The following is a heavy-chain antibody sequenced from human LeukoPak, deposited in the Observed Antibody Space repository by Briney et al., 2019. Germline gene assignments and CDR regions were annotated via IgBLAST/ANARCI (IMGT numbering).Heavy chain of an antibody. V-gene: IGHV4-59*01. CDR1: GGSISSYY. Sequence: SETLSLTCTVSGGSISSYYWSWIRQPPGKGLEWIGYIYYSGSTNYNPSLKSRVTISVDTSKNQFSLKLSSVTAADTAVYYCARVRTPDRYYYDGSGYYYLAFDIWGQGTMVTVSS. J-gene: IGHJ3*02. CDR2: IYYSGST. CDR3: ARVRTPDRYYYDGSGYYYLAFDI. D-gene: IGHD3-22*01.